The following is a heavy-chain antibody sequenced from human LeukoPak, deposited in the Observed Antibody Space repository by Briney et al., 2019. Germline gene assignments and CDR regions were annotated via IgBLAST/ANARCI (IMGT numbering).Heavy chain of an antibody. Sequence: WMGWISAYNGNTNYAQKLQGRVTMTTDTSTSTAYMELRSLRSDDTAVYYCARGGYYYREDYWGQGTLVTVSS. V-gene: IGHV1-18*01. CDR2: ISAYNGNT. J-gene: IGHJ4*02. D-gene: IGHD3-22*01. CDR3: ARGGYYYREDY.